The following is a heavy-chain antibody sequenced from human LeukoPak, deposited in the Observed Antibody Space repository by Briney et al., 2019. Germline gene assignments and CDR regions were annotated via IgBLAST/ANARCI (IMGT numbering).Heavy chain of an antibody. Sequence: GSLRLSCAASGYTFSSHGMYWVRQAPGKGLEWVALIWYDGSQKYYADSVRGRFTISRDNSKNTLSLQMDSLRAEDTAVYFCARLYSSGWADYWGQGTLVTVSS. CDR1: GYTFSSHG. V-gene: IGHV3-33*01. J-gene: IGHJ4*02. CDR3: ARLYSSGWADY. D-gene: IGHD6-19*01. CDR2: IWYDGSQK.